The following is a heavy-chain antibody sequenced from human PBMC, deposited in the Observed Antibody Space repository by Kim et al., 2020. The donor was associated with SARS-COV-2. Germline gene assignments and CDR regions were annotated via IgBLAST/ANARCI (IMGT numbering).Heavy chain of an antibody. D-gene: IGHD6-19*01. J-gene: IGHJ4*02. Sequence: NYNPSLKSRVPISVDTSKNQFSLKLSSVTAADTAVYYCARQGVAGTPLDYWGQGTLVTVSS. CDR3: ARQGVAGTPLDY. V-gene: IGHV4-59*08.